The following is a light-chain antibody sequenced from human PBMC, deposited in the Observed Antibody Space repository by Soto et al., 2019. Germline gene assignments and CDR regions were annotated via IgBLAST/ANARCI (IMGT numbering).Light chain of an antibody. CDR3: QQRSNWGFT. CDR1: QSVSSY. Sequence: EIVMTQSPATLSVSPGERATLSCRASQSVSSYLAWYQQKPGQAPRLLIYDASNRATGIPARFSGSGSGTDFTLTISSLEPEDFAVYYCQQRSNWGFTFGPGTKVDIK. V-gene: IGKV3-11*01. J-gene: IGKJ3*01. CDR2: DAS.